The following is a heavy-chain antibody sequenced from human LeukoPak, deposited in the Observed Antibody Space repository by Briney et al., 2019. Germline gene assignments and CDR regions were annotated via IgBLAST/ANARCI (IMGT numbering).Heavy chain of an antibody. CDR2: IYYSWST. CDR1: GGSISSTSYY. CDR3: ARRRWSSGYYYGLVDY. V-gene: IGHV4-39*01. Sequence: SETLSLTCTVSGGSISSTSYYWAWIRQPPGKGLEWLGSIYYSWSTHDNPSLKSRVTISVDMSKSQFSLKLNSVTAADAAVYYCARRRWSSGYYYGLVDYWGQGTLVTVSS. J-gene: IGHJ4*02. D-gene: IGHD3-22*01.